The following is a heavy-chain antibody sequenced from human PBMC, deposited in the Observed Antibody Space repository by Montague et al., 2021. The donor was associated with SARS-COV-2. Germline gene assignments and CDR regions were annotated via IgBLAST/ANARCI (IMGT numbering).Heavy chain of an antibody. J-gene: IGHJ5*02. V-gene: IGHV4-4*02. D-gene: IGHD2-15*01. CDR3: ARQIQQVVLSPAKLTNWFDP. CDR1: GASITSSNW. CDR2: IYRSGST. Sequence: SETLSLTCTVSGASITSSNWWNWVRQPPGKGLEWIGQIYRSGSTNYNPSLKSRLTLSLDKSKNQFSLSLSSVTAADTAVYYCARQIQQVVLSPAKLTNWFDPWGLGTLVTVAS.